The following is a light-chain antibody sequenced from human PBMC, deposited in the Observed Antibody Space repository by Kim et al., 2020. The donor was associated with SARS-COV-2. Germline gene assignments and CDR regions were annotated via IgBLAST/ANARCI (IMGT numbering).Light chain of an antibody. CDR3: QVWDSSSDHVV. Sequence: SYELTQPLSVSVAPGETARLTCGGDNIGSTSVHWYRQMPGQAPVLVISYDRDRPAGISARYSGSNSGNTATLTISRVEAGDDGDYYCQVWDSSSDHVVFG. CDR2: YDR. J-gene: IGLJ1*01. CDR1: NIGSTS. V-gene: IGLV3-21*04.